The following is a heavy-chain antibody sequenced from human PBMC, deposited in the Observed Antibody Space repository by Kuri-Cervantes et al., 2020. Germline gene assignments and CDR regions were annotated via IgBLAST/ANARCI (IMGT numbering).Heavy chain of an antibody. Sequence: GSLRLSCGVSGGSISSSNWWTWVRQPPGKGLEWIGEIYHSGSTNYNPSLKSRVTISVDKSKNQFSLKLSSVTAADTAVYYCARANFWYGNYFDYWGQGTLVTVSS. CDR3: ARANFWYGNYFDY. V-gene: IGHV4-4*02. CDR1: GGSISSSNW. J-gene: IGHJ4*02. CDR2: IYHSGST. D-gene: IGHD6-13*01.